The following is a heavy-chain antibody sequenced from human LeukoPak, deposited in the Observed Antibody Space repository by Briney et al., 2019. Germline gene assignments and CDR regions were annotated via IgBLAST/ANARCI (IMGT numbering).Heavy chain of an antibody. D-gene: IGHD6-13*01. V-gene: IGHV3-23*01. Sequence: PGGSLRLSCAASGFTFSSYAVSWVRQAPGKGLEWVSAISGSGGSTYYADSVKGRFTISRDNSKNTLYLQMNSLRAEDTAVYYCTKTIAAAGTQLDYYYGMDVWGQGTTVTVSS. CDR3: TKTIAAAGTQLDYYYGMDV. CDR2: ISGSGGST. J-gene: IGHJ6*02. CDR1: GFTFSSYA.